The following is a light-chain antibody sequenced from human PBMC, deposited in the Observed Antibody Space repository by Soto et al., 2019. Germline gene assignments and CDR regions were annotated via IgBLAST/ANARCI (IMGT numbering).Light chain of an antibody. CDR2: GAS. Sequence: EIVMTQSPDTLSLSPGEGATPSCRISQSIRSNLAWYQQRPGQAPRLLMYGASTRADGIPARVTGSGSGTEFTLTISSLQTEDFAVYYCQQYHIWPPWTSGQGTKVELK. V-gene: IGKV3-15*01. J-gene: IGKJ1*01. CDR3: QQYHIWPPWT. CDR1: QSIRSN.